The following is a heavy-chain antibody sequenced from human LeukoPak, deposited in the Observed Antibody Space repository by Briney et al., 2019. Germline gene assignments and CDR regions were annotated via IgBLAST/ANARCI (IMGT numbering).Heavy chain of an antibody. CDR3: ARVPGREIKAYTWIDP. CDR2: IYYSGST. CDR1: GASISSNY. D-gene: IGHD1-26*01. Sequence: SETLSLTCTVSGASISSNYRSWIRQPPGKGLEWIGYIYYSGSTNYNPSLKSRVTISVDTSKNQFSLKLYSVTAADTAVYYCARVPGREIKAYTWIDPWGQGTLVTVSS. V-gene: IGHV4-59*01. J-gene: IGHJ5*02.